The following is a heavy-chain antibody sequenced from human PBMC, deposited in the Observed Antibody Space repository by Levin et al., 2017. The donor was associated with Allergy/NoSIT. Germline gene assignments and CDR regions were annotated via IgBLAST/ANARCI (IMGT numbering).Heavy chain of an antibody. Sequence: ASVKVSCKAAGYRLTNYGMSWVRQAPGQGLEWMGWISGYNGDTKYAERFQDRVTMTTDTSTTTAYMELRRLKSDDTAVYYCARERGILRVLEWPLSGMDVWGQGTTVTVSS. J-gene: IGHJ6*02. CDR2: ISGYNGDT. D-gene: IGHD3-3*01. CDR3: ARERGILRVLEWPLSGMDV. V-gene: IGHV1-18*01. CDR1: GYRLTNYG.